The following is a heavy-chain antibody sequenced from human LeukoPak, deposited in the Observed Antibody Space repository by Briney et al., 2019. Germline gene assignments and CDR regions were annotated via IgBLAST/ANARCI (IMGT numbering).Heavy chain of an antibody. CDR1: GYPFSSYR. CDR3: TTDTFGARDS. D-gene: IGHD3-10*01. V-gene: IGHV3-74*01. CDR2: INEGGSST. Sequence: GGSLRLSCAGSGYPFSSYRMHWVRQVPGKGLVWVSRINEGGSSTSYAESVRGRFTISRDNARNTLYLQMNSLRAEDTAVYYCTTDTFGARDSWGQGTLVTVSS. J-gene: IGHJ4*02.